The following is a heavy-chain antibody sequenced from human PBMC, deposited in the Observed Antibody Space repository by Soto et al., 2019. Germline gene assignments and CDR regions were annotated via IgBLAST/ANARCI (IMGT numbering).Heavy chain of an antibody. Sequence: SETLCLTCTVSGDLNNIYYWSWIRQPPGKGLEWIGFSYFSGSTNYNPSLKSRVTISVDTSMSQFSLKLNSVTAADTAVYYCARGYSGYLASSDPWGQGTLVTVSS. CDR3: ARGYSGYLASSDP. CDR2: SYFSGST. CDR1: GDLNNIYY. V-gene: IGHV4-59*08. J-gene: IGHJ5*02. D-gene: IGHD5-12*01.